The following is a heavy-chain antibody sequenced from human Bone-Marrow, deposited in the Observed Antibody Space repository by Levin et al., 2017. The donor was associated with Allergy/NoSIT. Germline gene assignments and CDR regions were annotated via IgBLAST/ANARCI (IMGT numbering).Heavy chain of an antibody. V-gene: IGHV3-21*01. CDR3: ARAVVAMTSVPGSRARHSYYIDV. Sequence: GGSLRLSCSASEFSFSTYSMTWVRQAPGKGPEWVSSITSDSNYIYSSDSVHGRFTVSSNTAKNSLFLQLDTLGVDDTDTYYCARAVVAMTSVPGSRARHSYYIDVWGKGTSVTVSS. CDR2: ITSDSNYI. CDR1: EFSFSTYS. D-gene: IGHD4-11*01. J-gene: IGHJ6*03.